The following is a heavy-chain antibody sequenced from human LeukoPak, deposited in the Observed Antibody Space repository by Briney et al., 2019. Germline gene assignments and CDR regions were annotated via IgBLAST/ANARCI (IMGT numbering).Heavy chain of an antibody. D-gene: IGHD2-2*03. Sequence: PSETLSLTCTVSGGSISSYYWSWIRQPPGKGLEWIGYIYYSGSTNYNPSLKSRVTISVDTSKNQFSLKLSSVTAADTAVYYCARGAGYCSSTSCWAFDIWGQGTMVTVSS. CDR3: ARGAGYCSSTSCWAFDI. CDR1: GGSISSYY. J-gene: IGHJ3*02. CDR2: IYYSGST. V-gene: IGHV4-59*01.